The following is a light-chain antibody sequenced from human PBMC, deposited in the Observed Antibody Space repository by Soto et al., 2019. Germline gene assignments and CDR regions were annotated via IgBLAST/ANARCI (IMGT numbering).Light chain of an antibody. Sequence: IQMTHAPSSVSASVGDIFTITCXASQTLNNYLTWFQQKPGKAPKVLIYAASTLQSGVPSRFSGSGSGAEFTLTISSLQPGDFATYYCQQSFSPLLTFGGGTKVDI. V-gene: IGKV1-39*01. CDR2: AAS. J-gene: IGKJ4*01. CDR1: QTLNNY. CDR3: QQSFSPLLT.